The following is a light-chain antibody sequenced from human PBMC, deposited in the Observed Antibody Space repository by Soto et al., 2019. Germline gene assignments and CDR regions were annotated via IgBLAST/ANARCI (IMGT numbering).Light chain of an antibody. CDR1: QTVRSRH. CDR3: QQYVASQT. J-gene: IGKJ1*01. Sequence: EIVLTQSPGTLSLSPGERATLSCRASQTVRSRHFAWYQQKPGQAPRLLIYAASSRAAGIPDRFSGSGCGTDFALTISRREPEDVSVYYCQQYVASQTFGQGTKVEIK. V-gene: IGKV3-20*01. CDR2: AAS.